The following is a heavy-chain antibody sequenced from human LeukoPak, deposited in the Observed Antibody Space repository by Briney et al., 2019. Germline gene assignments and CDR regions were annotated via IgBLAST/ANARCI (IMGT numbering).Heavy chain of an antibody. J-gene: IGHJ4*02. CDR1: GGSFSGYY. CDR2: INHSGST. D-gene: IGHD3-22*01. V-gene: IGHV4-34*01. CDR3: ARDGYYYDSSGSPDFDY. Sequence: SETLSLTCGGYGGSFSGYYWSWILQPPGKGLEWFGEINHSGSTNYNPSLKSRVTISVDTSKNQFSLKLSSVTAADTAVYYCARDGYYYDSSGSPDFDYWGQGTLVTVSS.